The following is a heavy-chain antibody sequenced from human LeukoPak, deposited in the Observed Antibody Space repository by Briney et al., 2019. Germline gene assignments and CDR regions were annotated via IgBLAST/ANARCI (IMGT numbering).Heavy chain of an antibody. CDR3: AKDSGRGAFDI. V-gene: IGHV3-9*03. D-gene: IGHD6-19*01. CDR2: ISWNSGSI. CDR1: GFTFDDYA. J-gene: IGHJ3*02. Sequence: PGRSLRLSCAASGFTFDDYAMHCVRQAPGKGLEWVSGISWNSGSIGYADSVKGRFTISRDNAKNSLYLQMNSLRAEDMALYYCAKDSGRGAFDIWGQGTMVTVSS.